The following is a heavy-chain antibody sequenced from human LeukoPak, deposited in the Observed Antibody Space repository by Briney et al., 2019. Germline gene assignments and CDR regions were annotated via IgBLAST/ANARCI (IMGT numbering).Heavy chain of an antibody. CDR2: IHPYGIF. D-gene: IGHD5-24*01. V-gene: IGHV4-34*01. CDR3: ARGRDRSKAGDL. Sequence: PSETLSLTCAVHGGSCDDYYCSWIRQPPGKGLEWIGEIHPYGIFYYNSPLVSRVTISIDTSKSQFSLRLTSVTAADTAFYYCARGRDRSKAGDLWGQGSLVTVSS. J-gene: IGHJ5*02. CDR1: GGSCDDYY.